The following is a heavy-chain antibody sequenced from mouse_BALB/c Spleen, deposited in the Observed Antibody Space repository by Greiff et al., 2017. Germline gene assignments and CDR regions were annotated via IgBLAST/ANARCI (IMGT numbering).Heavy chain of an antibody. D-gene: IGHD1-1*01. V-gene: IGHV5-6-4*01. CDR3: TRDLYYGSSYDY. Sequence: EVKLQESGGGLVKPGGSLKLSCAASGFTFSSYTMSWVRQTPEKRLEWVATISSGGSYTYYPDSVKGRFTISRDNAKNTLYLQMSSLKSEDTAMYYCTRDLYYGSSYDYWGQGTTLTVSS. CDR2: ISSGGSYT. J-gene: IGHJ2*01. CDR1: GFTFSSYT.